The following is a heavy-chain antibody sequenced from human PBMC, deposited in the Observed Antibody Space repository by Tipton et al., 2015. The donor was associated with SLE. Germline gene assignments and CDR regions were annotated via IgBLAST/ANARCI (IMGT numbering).Heavy chain of an antibody. CDR2: INGEGSSS. Sequence: SLRLSCVASGFTFSNYWMHWVRQAPGKGLVWVSRINGEGSSSHYADSVKGRFTISRDNAKNSLYLQMNSLRAEDTALYYCAKDPTMVQGVIMGGEFDYWGQGTLVTVSS. CDR3: AKDPTMVQGVIMGGEFDY. J-gene: IGHJ4*02. V-gene: IGHV3-74*01. CDR1: GFTFSNYW. D-gene: IGHD3-10*01.